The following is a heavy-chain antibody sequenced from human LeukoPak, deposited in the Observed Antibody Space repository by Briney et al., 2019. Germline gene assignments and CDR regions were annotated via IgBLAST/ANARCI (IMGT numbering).Heavy chain of an antibody. CDR3: ARDGSGYCSGGSCYHWFDP. CDR1: GGSISSYY. CDR2: IYYSGST. J-gene: IGHJ5*02. Sequence: PSETLSLTCTVSGGSISSYYWSWIRQPPGEGLEWIGYIYYSGSTNYNPSLKSRVTISVDTSKNQFSLKLSSVTAADTAVYYCARDGSGYCSGGSCYHWFDPWGQGTLVTVSS. V-gene: IGHV4-59*01. D-gene: IGHD2-15*01.